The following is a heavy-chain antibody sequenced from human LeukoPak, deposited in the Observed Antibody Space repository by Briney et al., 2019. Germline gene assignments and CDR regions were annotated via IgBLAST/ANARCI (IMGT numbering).Heavy chain of an antibody. CDR2: INPNSGGT. D-gene: IGHD6-19*01. Sequence: ASVNVYCKASGYTFTGYYMHWVRQAPGQGLEWMGWINPNSGGTNYAQKFQGRVTMTRDTSISTAYMELSRLRSDDTAEYYCARVRIAVAGKYYFDYWGQGSLGTVSS. J-gene: IGHJ4*02. CDR1: GYTFTGYY. CDR3: ARVRIAVAGKYYFDY. V-gene: IGHV1-2*02.